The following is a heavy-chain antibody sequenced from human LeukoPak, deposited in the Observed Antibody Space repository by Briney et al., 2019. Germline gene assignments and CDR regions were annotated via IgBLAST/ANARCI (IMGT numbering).Heavy chain of an antibody. V-gene: IGHV4-34*01. CDR2: INHSGST. Sequence: PSETLSLTCAVYGVSFSGYYWSWIRQPPGKGLEWIGEINHSGSTNYNPSLKSRVTISVDTSKNQFSLKLSSVTAADTAVYYCAREENYHGSGSYGIWGQGTMVTVSS. D-gene: IGHD3-10*01. CDR1: GVSFSGYY. CDR3: AREENYHGSGSYGI. J-gene: IGHJ3*02.